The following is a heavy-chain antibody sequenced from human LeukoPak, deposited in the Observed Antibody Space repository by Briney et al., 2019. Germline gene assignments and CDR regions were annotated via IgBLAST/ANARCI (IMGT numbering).Heavy chain of an antibody. CDR1: GASFSSDSF. V-gene: IGHV4-38-2*02. D-gene: IGHD6-6*01. CDR3: ARVSRPRNNWFGP. Sequence: PSGTLSLTCIVSGASFSSDSFWGWIRQPPGKGLEWVGTVHEGGRTFYNPSLKSRVTMSIGTSKNQFSLKMNSVTAADTAVYYCARVSRPRNNWFGPWGQGILVTVSS. CDR2: VHEGGRT. J-gene: IGHJ5*02.